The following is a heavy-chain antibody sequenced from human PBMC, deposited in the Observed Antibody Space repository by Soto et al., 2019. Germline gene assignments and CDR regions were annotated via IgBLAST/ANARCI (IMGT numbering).Heavy chain of an antibody. Sequence: SLTCTVSGGSISGFYWSWIRQPAGKGLEWIGRIYSGGRNNYNPSRKSRVTRSVDTSKNQFSRRVCVVTAAAAAMYSLARWGSRWDYWGQGTLVTVSS. V-gene: IGHV4-4*07. CDR2: IYSGGRN. J-gene: IGHJ4*02. CDR1: GGSISGFY. CDR3: ARWGSRWDY. D-gene: IGHD6-13*01.